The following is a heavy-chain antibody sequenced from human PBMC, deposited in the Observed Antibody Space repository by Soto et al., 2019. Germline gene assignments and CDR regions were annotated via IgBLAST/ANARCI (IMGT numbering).Heavy chain of an antibody. V-gene: IGHV4-59*01. CDR2: IYYSGST. D-gene: IGHD3-10*01. CDR3: ARKLLWFGELTGKYYYYMDV. J-gene: IGHJ6*03. Sequence: SETLSLTSTVSGNSISSYYWSWVRQPPGKGLEWIGYIYYSGSTNYNPSLKSRVTISVDTSKNQFSLKLSSVTAADTAVYYCARKLLWFGELTGKYYYYMDVWGKGTTVTVSS. CDR1: GNSISSYY.